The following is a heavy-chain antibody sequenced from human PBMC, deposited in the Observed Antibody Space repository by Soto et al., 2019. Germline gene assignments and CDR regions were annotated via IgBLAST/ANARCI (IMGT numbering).Heavy chain of an antibody. Sequence: QVHLVESGGDLVEPGGSLRLSCAGSGFTFRDYYMSWVRLAPGQGLEWVSYMSSSGATIYYADSVKGRFTISRDNAKNSLYPQRNSLRADDTAVYYCARNTVSAAGADYYGLDVWGQGTTGTVSS. CDR1: GFTFRDYY. V-gene: IGHV3-11*01. J-gene: IGHJ6*02. CDR2: MSSSGATI. CDR3: ARNTVSAAGADYYGLDV. D-gene: IGHD6-13*01.